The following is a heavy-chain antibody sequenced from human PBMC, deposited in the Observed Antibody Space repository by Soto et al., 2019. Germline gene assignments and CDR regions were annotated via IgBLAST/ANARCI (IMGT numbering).Heavy chain of an antibody. CDR2: ISAYNGNT. Sequence: ASVKVSCKASGYTFTSYGISWVRQSPGQGLEWMGWISAYNGNTNYAQKLQGRVTMTTDTSTSTAYMELRSLRSDDTAVYYCARAGTIAAAGTESDYWGQGTLVTVSS. J-gene: IGHJ4*02. CDR3: ARAGTIAAAGTESDY. D-gene: IGHD6-13*01. V-gene: IGHV1-18*01. CDR1: GYTFTSYG.